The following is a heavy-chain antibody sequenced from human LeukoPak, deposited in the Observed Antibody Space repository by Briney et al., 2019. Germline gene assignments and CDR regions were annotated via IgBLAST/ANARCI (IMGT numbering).Heavy chain of an antibody. D-gene: IGHD5-12*01. CDR3: AQDGAWLRFDH. Sequence: GGSLRLSCAASGFTFNRYGMNWVRQAPGKGLEWVSGISPGGDIKYYADSVKGRFVISRDNSKNTVYLQMNSLRVDDTARYYCAQDGAWLRFDHWGQGTLVTVSS. CDR1: GFTFNRYG. J-gene: IGHJ4*02. V-gene: IGHV3-23*01. CDR2: ISPGGDIK.